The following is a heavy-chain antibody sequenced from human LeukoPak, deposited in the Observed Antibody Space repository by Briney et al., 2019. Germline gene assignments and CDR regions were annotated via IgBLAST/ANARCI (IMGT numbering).Heavy chain of an antibody. J-gene: IGHJ4*02. CDR3: ARDVKTRSAWYGGGDY. Sequence: GGSLRLSCAASGFTFDDYGMSWVRQAPGKGLEWVSGINWNGVSTGYADSVKGRFTISRDNAKNSLYLQMNSLRAEDTALYYCARDVKTRSAWYGGGDYWGQGTLVTVSS. CDR2: INWNGVST. CDR1: GFTFDDYG. D-gene: IGHD6-19*01. V-gene: IGHV3-20*04.